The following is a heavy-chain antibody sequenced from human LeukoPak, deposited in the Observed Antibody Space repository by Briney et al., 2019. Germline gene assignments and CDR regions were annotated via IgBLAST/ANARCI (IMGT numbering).Heavy chain of an antibody. CDR1: GYSISSGYY. D-gene: IGHD3-10*01. CDR3: ARHGIYYGLGSSYGLPNWFDP. Sequence: SETLSLTCTVSGYSISSGYYWGWIRQPPGKGLEWIGSIYHSGRTFYNPSLKSRVTMSVDRSKNQFSLKLSSVTAADTAVYYCARHGIYYGLGSSYGLPNWFDPWGQGTLVTVSS. J-gene: IGHJ5*02. CDR2: IYHSGRT. V-gene: IGHV4-38-2*02.